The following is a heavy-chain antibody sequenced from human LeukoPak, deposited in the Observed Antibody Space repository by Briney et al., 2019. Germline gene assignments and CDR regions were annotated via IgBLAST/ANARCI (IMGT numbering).Heavy chain of an antibody. CDR3: AITIGYCSGGSCPDY. CDR2: ISSSGSTI. V-gene: IGHV3-11*01. CDR1: GFTLSDYY. Sequence: PGGSLRLSCAASGFTLSDYYMSWIRQAPGKGLEWVSYISSSGSTIYYADSVKGRFTISRDNAKNSLYLQMNSLRAEDTAVYYCAITIGYCSGGSCPDYWGQGTLVTVSS. D-gene: IGHD2-15*01. J-gene: IGHJ4*02.